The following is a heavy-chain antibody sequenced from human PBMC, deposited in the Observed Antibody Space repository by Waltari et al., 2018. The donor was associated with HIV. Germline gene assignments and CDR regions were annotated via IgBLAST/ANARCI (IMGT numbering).Heavy chain of an antibody. CDR3: ARGRQRLTMIVVARPGAFDV. D-gene: IGHD3-22*01. J-gene: IGHJ3*01. CDR1: GGSFNGYY. CDR2: INDSGST. Sequence: QVQLQQWGAGLLKPSETLSLTCAVYGGSFNGYYWTWIRQPPGEGLEWIGEINDSGSTNYNPSLKSRVTISRDTSKNQFSLQLRSVTAADTAVYYCARGRQRLTMIVVARPGAFDVWGRGTMVTVSS. V-gene: IGHV4-34*01.